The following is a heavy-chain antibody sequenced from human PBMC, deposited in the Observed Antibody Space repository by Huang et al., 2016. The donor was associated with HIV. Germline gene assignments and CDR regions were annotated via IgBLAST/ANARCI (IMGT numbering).Heavy chain of an antibody. Sequence: QVQLVQSGAEIKRPGASVKVSCKTSGYNLFNYGFSWVRQAPGQGLEWMGWISGYNGNTFYAPKRQDRGTMTIDTSTNTAYMELRRLRSDDTAMYYCARDNRRSTWFDSWGQGTLVTVSS. V-gene: IGHV1-18*01. CDR3: ARDNRRSTWFDS. CDR2: ISGYNGNT. J-gene: IGHJ5*01. CDR1: GYNLFNYG.